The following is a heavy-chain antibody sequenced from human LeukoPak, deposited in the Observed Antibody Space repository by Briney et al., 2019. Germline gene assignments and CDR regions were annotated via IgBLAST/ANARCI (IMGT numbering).Heavy chain of an antibody. V-gene: IGHV3-43*01. CDR2: ISWDGGST. CDR3: AKVPGYFDY. CDR1: GFTFDDYT. Sequence: GGSLRLSCAASGFTFDDYTMHWVRQAPGKGLEWVSLISWDGGSTYYADSVKGRFTISRDNSKNTLYLQMNSLRAEDTAVYYCAKVPGYFDYWGQGTLVTVSS. J-gene: IGHJ4*02.